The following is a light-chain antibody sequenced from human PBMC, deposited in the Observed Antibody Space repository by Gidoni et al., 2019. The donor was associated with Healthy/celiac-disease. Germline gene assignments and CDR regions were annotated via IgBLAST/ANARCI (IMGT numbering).Light chain of an antibody. Sequence: QAVLTQPSSHSASPGASASLTCTLRSVINVGTYRIYWYQQKPGSPPQYLLRYKSDSDKQQGSGVPSRFSGSKDASANAGILLISGLQSEDEADYYCMIWHSSAVVFGGGTKLTVL. CDR1: SVINVGTYR. J-gene: IGLJ2*01. V-gene: IGLV5-45*03. CDR3: MIWHSSAVV. CDR2: YKSDSDK.